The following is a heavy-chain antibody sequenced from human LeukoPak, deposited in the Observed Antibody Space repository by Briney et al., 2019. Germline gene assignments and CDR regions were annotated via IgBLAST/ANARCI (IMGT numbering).Heavy chain of an antibody. CDR3: VKGSDYGGNSGYFDY. V-gene: IGHV3-9*03. D-gene: IGHD4-23*01. J-gene: IGHJ4*02. CDR2: ISWNSGSI. CDR1: GFSFSDYA. Sequence: GGSLRLSCAASGFSFSDYAMHWVRQAPGKGLEWVSGISWNSGSIGYADSVKGRFTVSRDNAKNSLYLQMDSLRAEDMALYYCVKGSDYGGNSGYFDYWGQGTLVTVSS.